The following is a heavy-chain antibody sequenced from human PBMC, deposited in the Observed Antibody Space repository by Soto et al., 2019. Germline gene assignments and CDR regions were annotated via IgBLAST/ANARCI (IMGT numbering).Heavy chain of an antibody. J-gene: IGHJ4*02. CDR2: IYDSGAA. CDR1: GGSISTDYYA. D-gene: IGHD1-26*01. V-gene: IGHV4-30-2*01. CDR3: AREMGGTYLDH. Sequence: SETLSLTCTVSGGSISTDYYAWSWIRQPPGKALEWIGYIYDSGAAYFNPSLQSRVSMSVDISKNQFSLKLTSVTAADTAVYFCAREMGGTYLDHWGQGALVTVSS.